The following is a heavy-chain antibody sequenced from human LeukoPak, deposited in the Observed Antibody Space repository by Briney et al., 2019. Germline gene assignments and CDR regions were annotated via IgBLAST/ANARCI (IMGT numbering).Heavy chain of an antibody. CDR1: GFTFRTYG. CDR3: AKDAPGSTIPIDY. Sequence: GGSLRLSCTASGFTFRTYGMSWVRQAPGKGLEWVAYVSASGDKTDYGDSVKGRLTISRDNSNNTLYLEMDSLRAEDTAVYYCAKDAPGSTIPIDYWGQGTLVTVSS. V-gene: IGHV3-23*01. CDR2: VSASGDKT. D-gene: IGHD5-24*01. J-gene: IGHJ4*02.